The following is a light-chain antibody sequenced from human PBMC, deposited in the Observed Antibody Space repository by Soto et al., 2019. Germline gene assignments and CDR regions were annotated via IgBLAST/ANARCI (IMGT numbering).Light chain of an antibody. CDR1: QSVSSN. CDR3: QQYNNWRPL. Sequence: EIVMTQSPATLSVSPGERATLSCRASQSVSSNLAWYQQKPGQAPRLLIYGASTRATGIPARFSGSGSGTEFTLTISSLQSEDFAVYYCQQYNNWRPLLGQGTRLEIK. V-gene: IGKV3-15*01. CDR2: GAS. J-gene: IGKJ5*01.